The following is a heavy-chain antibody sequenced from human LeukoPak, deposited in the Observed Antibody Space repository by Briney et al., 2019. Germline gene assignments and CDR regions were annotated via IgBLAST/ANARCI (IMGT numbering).Heavy chain of an antibody. CDR1: GGSFSGYY. V-gene: IGHV4-34*01. D-gene: IGHD3-22*01. J-gene: IGHJ4*02. Sequence: SETLSLTCAVYGGSFSGYYWSWIRQPPGKGLEWIGEINHSGSTNYNPSLKSRVTISVDTSKNQFSLKLSSVTAADTAVYFCARGPPTDYYDSSGFYYVFDYWGQGTLVTVSS. CDR2: INHSGST. CDR3: ARGPPTDYYDSSGFYYVFDY.